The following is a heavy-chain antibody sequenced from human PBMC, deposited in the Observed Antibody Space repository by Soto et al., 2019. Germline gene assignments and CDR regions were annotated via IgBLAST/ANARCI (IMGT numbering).Heavy chain of an antibody. J-gene: IGHJ5*02. CDR1: GGSFSGYY. CDR2: INHSGST. CDR3: ARGLYPYSSSWYGLNWFDP. Sequence: SETLSLTCAVYGGSFSGYYWSWIRQPPGKGLEWIGEINHSGSTNYNPSLKSRVTISVDTSKNQFSLKLSSVTAADTAVYYRARGLYPYSSSWYGLNWFDPWGQGTLVTVSS. V-gene: IGHV4-34*01. D-gene: IGHD6-13*01.